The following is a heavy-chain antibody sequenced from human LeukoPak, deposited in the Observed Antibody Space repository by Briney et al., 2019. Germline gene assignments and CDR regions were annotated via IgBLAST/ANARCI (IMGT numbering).Heavy chain of an antibody. CDR1: GFTFSDHY. J-gene: IGHJ4*02. D-gene: IGHD7-27*01. Sequence: GGSLRLSCAASGFTFSDHYMDWVRQAPGKGLEWVSRIRNKANSYITEYAASVKGRFAISRDDSKNSVVLQLNSLKTEDTAVYYCTRVNLRTGERFFDYWGQGTLVTVSS. CDR3: TRVNLRTGERFFDY. V-gene: IGHV3-72*01. CDR2: IRNKANSYIT.